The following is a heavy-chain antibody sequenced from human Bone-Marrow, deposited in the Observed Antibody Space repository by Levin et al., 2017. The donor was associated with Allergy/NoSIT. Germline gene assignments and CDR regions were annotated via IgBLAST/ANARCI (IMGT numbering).Heavy chain of an antibody. CDR3: ARDGGGGGGDWLWQNYYYMDV. J-gene: IGHJ6*03. Sequence: GGSLRLSCAASGFTFSSYGMHWVRQAPGKGLEWVAVIWYDGSNKYYADSVKGRFTISRDNSKNTLYLQMNSLRAEDTAVYYCARDGGGGGGDWLWQNYYYMDVWGKGTTVTVSS. CDR2: IWYDGSNK. V-gene: IGHV3-33*01. D-gene: IGHD3-9*01. CDR1: GFTFSSYG.